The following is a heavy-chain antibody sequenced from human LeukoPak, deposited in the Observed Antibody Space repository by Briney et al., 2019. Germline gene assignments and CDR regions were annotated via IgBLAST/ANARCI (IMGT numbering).Heavy chain of an antibody. V-gene: IGHV3-7*01. CDR1: GFTVSSNY. Sequence: PGGSLRLSCAASGFTVSSNYMSWVRQAPGKGLEWVANIKQDGSEKYYVDSVKGRFTISRDNAKNSLYLQMNSLRAEDTAVYYCARDLLRASDYWGQGTLVTVSS. CDR3: ARDLLRASDY. J-gene: IGHJ4*02. CDR2: IKQDGSEK. D-gene: IGHD1-26*01.